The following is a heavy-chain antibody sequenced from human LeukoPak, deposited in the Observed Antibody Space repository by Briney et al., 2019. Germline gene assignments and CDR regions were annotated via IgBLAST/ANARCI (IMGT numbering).Heavy chain of an antibody. D-gene: IGHD6-13*01. CDR2: ISSSGSTI. CDR1: GFTFRDYY. Sequence: GGSLRLSCAASGFTFRDYYMSWIRQAPGKGLEWVSYISSSGSTIYYADSVKGRFTISRDNAKNSLYLQMNSLRAEDTAVYYCARVAAAYYYYYGMDVWGQGTTVTVSS. J-gene: IGHJ6*02. V-gene: IGHV3-11*01. CDR3: ARVAAAYYYYYGMDV.